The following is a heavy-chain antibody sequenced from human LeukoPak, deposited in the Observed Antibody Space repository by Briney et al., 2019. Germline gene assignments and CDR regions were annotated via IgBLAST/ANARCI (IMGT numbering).Heavy chain of an antibody. D-gene: IGHD3-16*02. CDR1: GGSISSSSYY. Sequence: SETLSLTCTVSGGSISSSSYYWGWIRQPPGKGLEWIGRIYTSGSTNYNPSLKSRVTMSVDTSKNQFSLKLSSVTAADTAVYYCARGAPDDYVWGSYRSDAFDIWGQGTMVTVSS. CDR2: IYTSGST. V-gene: IGHV4-61*05. CDR3: ARGAPDDYVWGSYRSDAFDI. J-gene: IGHJ3*02.